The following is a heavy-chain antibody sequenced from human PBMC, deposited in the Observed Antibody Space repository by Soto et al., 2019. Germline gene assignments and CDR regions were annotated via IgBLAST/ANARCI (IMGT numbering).Heavy chain of an antibody. Sequence: SETLSLTCTVSGGSISSSSYYWGWIRQPPGKGLEWIGSIYYSGSTYYNPSLKSRVTISVDTSKNQFSLKLSSVTAADTAVYYCASSGLGGDNTWYYYVMDVWGQGTTVTVSS. J-gene: IGHJ6*02. V-gene: IGHV4-39*01. D-gene: IGHD2-21*02. CDR1: GGSISSSSYY. CDR3: ASSGLGGDNTWYYYVMDV. CDR2: IYYSGST.